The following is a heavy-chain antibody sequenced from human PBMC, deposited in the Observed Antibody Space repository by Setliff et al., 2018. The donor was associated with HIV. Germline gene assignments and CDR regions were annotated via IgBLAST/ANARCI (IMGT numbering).Heavy chain of an antibody. D-gene: IGHD3-10*02. Sequence: PSETLSLTCTVSGGSISSGIYYWSWIRQPAGQGLEWIGHIYTSGSTNYSPSVKSRVTISVDTSKNQFSLRLNSVTAADTAVYYCARVDTMLLFFDLWGQGTLVTVSS. V-gene: IGHV4-61*09. J-gene: IGHJ4*02. CDR2: IYTSGST. CDR1: GGSISSGIYY. CDR3: ARVDTMLLFFDL.